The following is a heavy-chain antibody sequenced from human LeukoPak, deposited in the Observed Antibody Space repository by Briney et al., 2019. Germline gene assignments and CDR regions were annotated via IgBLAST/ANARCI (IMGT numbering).Heavy chain of an antibody. CDR2: ISSSSSYI. CDR1: GFTFSSYS. D-gene: IGHD2-8*01. V-gene: IGHV3-21*01. Sequence: PGGSLRLSCAASGFTFSSYSMYWVRQAPGKGLEWVSSISSSSSYIYYADSVKGRFTISRDNAKNSLYLQMNSLRAEDTAVYYCARVRTSAGTDYWGQGTLVTVSS. CDR3: ARVRTSAGTDY. J-gene: IGHJ4*02.